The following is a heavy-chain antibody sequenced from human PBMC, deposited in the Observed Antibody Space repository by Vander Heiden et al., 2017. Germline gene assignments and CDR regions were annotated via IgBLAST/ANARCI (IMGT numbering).Heavy chain of an antibody. CDR3: AKDQGKYDFWSGYSLFEN. Sequence: EVRLLESGGTLLQRGGSLRLSCAASGFSFRNSAMSWVRQAPGKGLEWVSAISGSGGSIYYADSVKGRFTISRDNSRNTLSLQMTSLRAEDTAVYYCAKDQGKYDFWSGYSLFENWGQGTLVTVSS. CDR1: GFSFRNSA. CDR2: ISGSGGSI. J-gene: IGHJ4*02. D-gene: IGHD3-3*01. V-gene: IGHV3-23*01.